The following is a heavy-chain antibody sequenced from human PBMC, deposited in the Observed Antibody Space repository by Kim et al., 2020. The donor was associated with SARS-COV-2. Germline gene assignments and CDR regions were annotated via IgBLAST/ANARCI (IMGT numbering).Heavy chain of an antibody. V-gene: IGHV3-49*04. CDR3: TRGNGYSIGWYFDF. CDR1: GFTFGDYG. D-gene: IGHD4-4*01. Sequence: GGSLRLSCAGSGFTFGDYGLGWVRQAPGKGLEWVAFITSKAYGGTTEYAAPVKGRFTISKDDSKSIAYLQMNSLKTEDTALYYCTRGNGYSIGWYFDFWGRGTLVTVSS. CDR2: ITSKAYGGTT. J-gene: IGHJ2*01.